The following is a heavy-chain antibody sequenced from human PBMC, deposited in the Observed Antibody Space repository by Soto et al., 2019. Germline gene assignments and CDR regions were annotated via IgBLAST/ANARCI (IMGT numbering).Heavy chain of an antibody. Sequence: QVQLVQSGAEVKKPGSSVRVSCKASGGTLNSYTISWVRQAPGQGLEWMGGIIPVFGTTDYAQKFQGRVTITADQSTGTAYLDLFSRRSEDTAIYYCSIRNSYGRGDFWGQGTLVTVSS. CDR2: IIPVFGTT. J-gene: IGHJ4*02. CDR3: SIRNSYGRGDF. V-gene: IGHV1-69*01. CDR1: GGTLNSYT. D-gene: IGHD1-1*01.